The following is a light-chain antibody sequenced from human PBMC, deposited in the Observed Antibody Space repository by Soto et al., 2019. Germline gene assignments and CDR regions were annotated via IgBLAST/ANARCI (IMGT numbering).Light chain of an antibody. J-gene: IGKJ5*01. V-gene: IGKV4-1*01. Sequence: IVMTQSTDSVAVSLGDRVTISCKSSQRVSYSSNNKNYLGWYQQKPGQPPKLLIYWASTRESGVPERFSGSGSGTDFTLTISSLQSEDFAVYYCQQYKNWPLFGQGTRLEIK. CDR1: QRVSYSSNNKNY. CDR3: QQYKNWPL. CDR2: WAS.